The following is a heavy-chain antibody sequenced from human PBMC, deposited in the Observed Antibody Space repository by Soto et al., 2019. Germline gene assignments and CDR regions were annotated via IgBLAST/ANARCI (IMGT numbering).Heavy chain of an antibody. CDR3: TRDASRDSSARGWFDP. D-gene: IGHD6-13*01. CDR1: GFTFRIFT. Sequence: GESLKISCAASGFTFRIFTMNWVLQAPWKGLEWVSTISSNSAYIYYTDALRGRFTISRDNAKNSLHLQMNSLRAEDTAVYYCTRDASRDSSARGWFDPWGPGTLVTVSS. V-gene: IGHV3-21*01. CDR2: ISSNSAYI. J-gene: IGHJ5*02.